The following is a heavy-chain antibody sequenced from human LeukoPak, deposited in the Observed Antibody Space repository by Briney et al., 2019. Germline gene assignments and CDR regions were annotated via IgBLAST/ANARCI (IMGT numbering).Heavy chain of an antibody. CDR3: ARDSPTAGWFDP. CDR2: IYHSGST. J-gene: IGHJ5*02. Sequence: SETLSLTCTVSGYSISSGYYWGWIRQPPGKGLEWIGSIYHSGSTYYNPSLKSRVTISVDTSKNQFSLKLSSVTAADTAVYYCARDSPTAGWFDPWGQGTLVTVSS. CDR1: GYSISSGYY. V-gene: IGHV4-38-2*02. D-gene: IGHD6-25*01.